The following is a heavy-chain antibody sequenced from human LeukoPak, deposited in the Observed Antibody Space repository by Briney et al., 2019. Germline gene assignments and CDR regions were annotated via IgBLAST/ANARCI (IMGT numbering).Heavy chain of an antibody. CDR1: GYTFTSYG. CDR3: ARVRDIVVVPAAQDGGY. J-gene: IGHJ4*02. CDR2: ISAYNGNT. D-gene: IGHD2-2*01. V-gene: IGHV1-18*01. Sequence: ASVKVSCKASGYTFTSYGISWVRQAPGQGLEWMGWISAYNGNTNYAQKLQGRVTMTTDTSTSTAYMELRSLRSDDTAVYYCARVRDIVVVPAAQDGGYWGQGTLVTVSS.